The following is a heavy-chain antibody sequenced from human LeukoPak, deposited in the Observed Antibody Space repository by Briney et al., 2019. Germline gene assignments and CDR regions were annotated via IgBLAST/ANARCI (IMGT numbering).Heavy chain of an antibody. CDR2: IYPGDSDT. V-gene: IGHV5-51*01. D-gene: IGHD6-13*01. CDR3: ARHVGIAAASAWFDP. Sequence: GESLKISCKGSGYSFTSYWIGWVRQMPGKGLEWMGIIYPGDSDTRYSPSFQGQVTISADKSISTAYLQWSSLKASDTAMYYCARHVGIAAASAWFDPWGQGTLVTVSS. CDR1: GYSFTSYW. J-gene: IGHJ5*02.